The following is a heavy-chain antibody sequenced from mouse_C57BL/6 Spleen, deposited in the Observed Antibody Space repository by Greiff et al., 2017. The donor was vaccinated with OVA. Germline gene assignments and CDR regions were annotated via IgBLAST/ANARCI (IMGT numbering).Heavy chain of an antibody. CDR3: ARDRDYGSSYGFAY. Sequence: EVQLQESGPGLVKPSQSLSLTCSVTGYSITSGYYWNWIRQFPGNKLEWMGYISYDGSNNYNPSLKNRISITRDTSKNQFFLKLNSVTTEDTATYYCARDRDYGSSYGFAYWGQGTLVTVSA. V-gene: IGHV3-6*01. D-gene: IGHD1-1*01. CDR2: ISYDGSN. J-gene: IGHJ3*01. CDR1: GYSITSGYY.